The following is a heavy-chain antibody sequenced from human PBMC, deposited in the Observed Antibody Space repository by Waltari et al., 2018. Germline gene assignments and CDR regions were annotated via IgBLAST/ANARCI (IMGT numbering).Heavy chain of an antibody. CDR3: VSEGVAIPVHMSIFDY. J-gene: IGHJ4*02. V-gene: IGHV3-30*02. Sequence: QVQLVESGGGVVQPGGSLRLSCAASGFTFRGSGSPWVRQAPGKGREWGTFIRYDGSDKYNADCVKGRFRISRDNTKNTVSLQMNSLRPEDTAVYYCVSEGVAIPVHMSIFDYWGQGALVAVSS. CDR2: IRYDGSDK. D-gene: IGHD3-3*02. CDR1: GFTFRGSG.